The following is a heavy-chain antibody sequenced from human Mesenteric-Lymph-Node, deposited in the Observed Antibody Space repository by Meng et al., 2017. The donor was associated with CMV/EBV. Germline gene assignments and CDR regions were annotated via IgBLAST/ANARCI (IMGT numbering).Heavy chain of an antibody. J-gene: IGHJ6*02. CDR3: AMIIMGATSAAPLYGMDV. V-gene: IGHV5-51*01. CDR2: IYPGDSDT. CDR1: GSTFTSYW. Sequence: GGSLRLSCKGSGSTFTSYWIGWVRQMPGKGLEWMGIIYPGDSDTRYSPSFQGQVTISADKSISTSYLQWSSLKASDTAMYYCAMIIMGATSAAPLYGMDVWGQGTTVTVSS. D-gene: IGHD1-26*01.